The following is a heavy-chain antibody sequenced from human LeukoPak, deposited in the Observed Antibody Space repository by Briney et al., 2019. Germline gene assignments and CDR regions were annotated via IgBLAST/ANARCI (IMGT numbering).Heavy chain of an antibody. V-gene: IGHV3-30*02. CDR2: IRYDGSNK. J-gene: IGHJ5*02. D-gene: IGHD1-26*01. Sequence: GGSLRLSCAASGFTFSSYGMHWVRQAPGKGLEWVAFIRYDGSNKYYADSVKGRFTISRDNSKNTLYLQMNSLRAEDTAVYYCAKSPYSGSYYGVRYNWFDPWGQGTLVTVSS. CDR3: AKSPYSGSYYGVRYNWFDP. CDR1: GFTFSSYG.